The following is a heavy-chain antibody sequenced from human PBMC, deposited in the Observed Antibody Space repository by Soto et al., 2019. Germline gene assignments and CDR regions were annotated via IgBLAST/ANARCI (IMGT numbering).Heavy chain of an antibody. J-gene: IGHJ4*02. D-gene: IGHD2-2*01. V-gene: IGHV1-2*02. CDR2: INPNSGGT. CDR3: ARGSRGNNHQDY. CDR1: GYTFTGYY. Sequence: APVKVSCKASGYTFTGYYMHWLRQAPGQGLEWMGWINPNSGGTNDAQMFQGRVTMTRDTSISTAFMELRRLRSDDTAVYYCARGSRGNNHQDYWGRGTLVPVSS.